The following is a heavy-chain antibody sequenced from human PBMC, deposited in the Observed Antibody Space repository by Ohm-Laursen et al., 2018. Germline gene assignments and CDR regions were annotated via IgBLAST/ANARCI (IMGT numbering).Heavy chain of an antibody. CDR3: AKDRSGGYPSNYYYGMDV. CDR2: ISYDGSNK. CDR1: GFTYSDAW. J-gene: IGHJ6*02. Sequence: SLRLSCAATGFTYSDAWMSWVRQAPGKGLEWVAVISYDGSNKYYADSVKGRFTISRDNSKNTLYLQMNSLRAEDTAVYYCAKDRSGGYPSNYYYGMDVWGQGTTVTVSS. V-gene: IGHV3-30*18. D-gene: IGHD3-22*01.